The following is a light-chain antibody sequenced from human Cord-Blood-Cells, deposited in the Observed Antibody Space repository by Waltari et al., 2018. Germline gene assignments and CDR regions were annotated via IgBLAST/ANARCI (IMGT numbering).Light chain of an antibody. CDR3: CSYSGSSTYV. J-gene: IGLJ1*01. CDR1: SSDVWSYNL. CDR2: EGS. V-gene: IGLV2-23*01. Sequence: QSALTQPASVSGSPGQSITISCTGTSSDVWSYNLVSWYQQHPGKAPKLMLYEGSKRPSGVSNPFSGSKSRNTASLTISGLQAEDEADYYCCSYSGSSTYVIGTETKVPVL.